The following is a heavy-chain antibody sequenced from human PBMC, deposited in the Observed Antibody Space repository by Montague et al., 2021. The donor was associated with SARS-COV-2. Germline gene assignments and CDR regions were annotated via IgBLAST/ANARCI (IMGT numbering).Heavy chain of an antibody. V-gene: IGHV4-59*01. CDR2: IYDGGAV. CDR3: VRDHPYGGPRGGFDV. CDR1: GGSITGYY. Sequence: SETLSLTCTVSGGSITGYYWSWLRRSPGKGLEWIAYIYDGGAVNYNPSLGSRVTISTDTSKNQLSLKVNSVTAADTAVYYCVRDHPYGGPRGGFDVWGQGTMVTVSS. D-gene: IGHD4-23*01. J-gene: IGHJ3*01.